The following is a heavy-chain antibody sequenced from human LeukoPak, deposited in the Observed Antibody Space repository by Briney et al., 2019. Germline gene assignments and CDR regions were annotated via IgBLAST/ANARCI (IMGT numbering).Heavy chain of an antibody. J-gene: IGHJ3*02. V-gene: IGHV4-38-2*02. CDR1: GYSISSGYY. CDR2: IYHSGST. Sequence: SETLSLTCTVSGYSISSGYYWGWIRQPPGKGLEWIGSIYHSGSTYYNPSLKSRVTISVDTSKNQFSLKLSSVTAADTAVYYCAREGPLMVRGINAFDIWGQGTMVTVSS. D-gene: IGHD3-10*01. CDR3: AREGPLMVRGINAFDI.